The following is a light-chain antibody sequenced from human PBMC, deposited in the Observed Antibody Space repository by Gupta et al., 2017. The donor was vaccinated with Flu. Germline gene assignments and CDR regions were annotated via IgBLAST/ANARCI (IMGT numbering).Light chain of an antibody. CDR1: QNVSTF. V-gene: IGKV3-11*01. Sequence: SPAILSLSPGERATLCWRDSQNVSTFLAWYQQKAGQAPRLLIYGASTRASGIPARFSGSGSGTDFTLTISSLEPEDFALYYGQQRSIWWSFGQGTXVELK. CDR3: QQRSIWWS. CDR2: GAS. J-gene: IGKJ1*01.